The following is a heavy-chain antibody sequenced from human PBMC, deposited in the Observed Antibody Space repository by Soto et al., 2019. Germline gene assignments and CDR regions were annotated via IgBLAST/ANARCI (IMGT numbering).Heavy chain of an antibody. CDR2: INSDGSST. D-gene: IGHD3-16*01. J-gene: IGHJ6*02. Sequence: GGSLRLSCAASGFTFSSYWMHWVRQAPGKGLVWVSRINSDGSSTSYADSVKGRFTISRDNAKNTLYLQMNSLRAEDTAVYYCARDLDGGDNYYYYGMDVWGQGTKVTVSS. V-gene: IGHV3-74*01. CDR1: GFTFSSYW. CDR3: ARDLDGGDNYYYYGMDV.